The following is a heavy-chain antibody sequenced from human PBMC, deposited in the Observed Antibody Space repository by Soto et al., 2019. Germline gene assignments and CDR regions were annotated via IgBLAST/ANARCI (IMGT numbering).Heavy chain of an antibody. Sequence: QVQLVESGGGVVQPGRSLRLSCAASGFTFSSYAMHWVRQAPGKGLEWVAVISYDGSNKYYADSVKGRFTISRDNSKNTLYLQMNSLRAEDTAVYYCARGSGMVVVWGAFDIWGQGTMVTVSS. D-gene: IGHD2-21*01. CDR2: ISYDGSNK. V-gene: IGHV3-30-3*01. CDR3: ARGSGMVVVWGAFDI. J-gene: IGHJ3*02. CDR1: GFTFSSYA.